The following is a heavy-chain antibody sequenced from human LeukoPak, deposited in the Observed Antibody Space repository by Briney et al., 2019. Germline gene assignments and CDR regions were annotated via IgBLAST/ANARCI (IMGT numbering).Heavy chain of an antibody. Sequence: ASVKVSCKASGYTFTSYGISWVRQAPGQGLEWMGWISAYNGNTIYAQKLQGRVTMTTDTSTSTAYMDLRSLRSDDTAVYYCARVISFSGSAVSGGAYWGQGTLVTVSS. CDR1: GYTFTSYG. J-gene: IGHJ4*02. CDR3: ARVISFSGSAVSGGAY. V-gene: IGHV1-18*01. CDR2: ISAYNGNT. D-gene: IGHD6-19*01.